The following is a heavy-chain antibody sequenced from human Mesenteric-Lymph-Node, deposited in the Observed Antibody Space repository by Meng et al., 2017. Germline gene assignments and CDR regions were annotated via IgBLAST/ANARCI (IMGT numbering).Heavy chain of an antibody. V-gene: IGHV3-33*05. CDR3: EREGSLVVVVAATQGAFNV. J-gene: IGHJ3*01. Sequence: GGSLRLSCEVSGFTFSTYVMHWVRQAPGKGLEWVALISYDGTNKNYADSVKGRFSISRDNSKNTLYLQMNSLRVEDTAVYDCEREGSLVVVVAATQGAFNVWGPGTVVTVSS. CDR2: ISYDGTNK. CDR1: GFTFSTYV. D-gene: IGHD2-15*01.